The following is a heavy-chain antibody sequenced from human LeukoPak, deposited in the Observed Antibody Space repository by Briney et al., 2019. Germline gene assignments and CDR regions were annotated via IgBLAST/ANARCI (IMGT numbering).Heavy chain of an antibody. CDR3: ARHQEKWELRTPFDY. V-gene: IGHV5-51*01. Sequence: GESLKISCKGSGYSFTSYWIGWVRQMPGKGLEWMGTIYPGDSDTRYSPSFQGQVTISADKSISTAYLQWSSLKASDIAMYYCARHQEKWELRTPFDYWGQGTLVTVSS. J-gene: IGHJ4*02. CDR2: IYPGDSDT. CDR1: GYSFTSYW. D-gene: IGHD1-26*01.